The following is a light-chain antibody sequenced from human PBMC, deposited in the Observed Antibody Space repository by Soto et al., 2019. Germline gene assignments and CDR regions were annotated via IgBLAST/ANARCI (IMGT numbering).Light chain of an antibody. CDR1: SSNIGAGYG. V-gene: IGLV1-40*01. J-gene: IGLJ3*02. CDR3: QSFDSRLTAWV. CDR2: DDT. Sequence: QSVLTQPPSVSGAPGQRVTISCTGTSSNIGAGYGVHWYRQAPGTAPKVLIFDDTNRPSGVPDRISGSKSGTSGSLVITGLQSDDEADYYCQSFDSRLTAWVFGGGTKVTVL.